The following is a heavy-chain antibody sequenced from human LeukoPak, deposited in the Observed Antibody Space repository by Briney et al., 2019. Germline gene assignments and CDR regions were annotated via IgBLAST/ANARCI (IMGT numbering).Heavy chain of an antibody. CDR1: EFSVGSNY. CDR3: AKNMAAGPGARDYFDY. J-gene: IGHJ4*02. D-gene: IGHD6-13*01. CDR2: IYYSGST. V-gene: IGHV4-59*02. Sequence: GSLRLSCAASEFSVGSNYMTWVRQAPGKGLEWIGYIYYSGSTNYNPSLKSRVTISVDTSKNQFSLKLSSVTAADTAVYYCAKNMAAGPGARDYFDYWGQGTLVTVSS.